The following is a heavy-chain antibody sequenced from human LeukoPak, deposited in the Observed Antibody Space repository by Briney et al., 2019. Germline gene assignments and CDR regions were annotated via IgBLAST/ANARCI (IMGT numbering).Heavy chain of an antibody. V-gene: IGHV4-34*01. CDR3: ERARRGYCSGGSCYGYYYYYMDV. J-gene: IGHJ6*03. CDR1: GGSFSGYY. Sequence: SETLSLTCAVYGGSFSGYYWSWIRQPPGKGLEWIGEINHSGSTNYNPSLKSRVTISVDTSKNQFSLKLSSVTAADTAVYYCERARRGYCSGGSCYGYYYYYMDVWGKGTTDTVSS. CDR2: INHSGST. D-gene: IGHD2-15*01.